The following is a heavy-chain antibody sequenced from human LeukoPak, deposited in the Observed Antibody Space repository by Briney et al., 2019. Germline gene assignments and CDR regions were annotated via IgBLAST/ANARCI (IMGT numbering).Heavy chain of an antibody. Sequence: GGSLRLSCAASGIAFNFNAMTWVRRPPGKGLEWVSTISHDGGATHYADSVKGRFTMSRDNSKNTVYLQLNGLRAEDTALYYCAKDTGRPTDAITMEDNAFDIWGQGTMVTVSS. J-gene: IGHJ3*02. CDR3: AKDTGRPTDAITMEDNAFDI. CDR1: GIAFNFNA. V-gene: IGHV3-23*01. D-gene: IGHD3-3*01. CDR2: ISHDGGAT.